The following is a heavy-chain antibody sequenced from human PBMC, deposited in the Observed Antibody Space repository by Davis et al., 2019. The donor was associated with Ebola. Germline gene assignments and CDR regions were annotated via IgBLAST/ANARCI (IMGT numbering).Heavy chain of an antibody. CDR2: INGGNT. CDR3: ARSPNDCSRGICYTAHYFDY. CDR1: GYTFTRYG. J-gene: IGHJ4*02. V-gene: IGHV1-18*01. Sequence: ASVKVSCKASGYTFTRYGITWVRQAPGQGLEWMGWINGGNTHYAQKVQGRVTMTTDTSTSTVYMAMRSLRSDDTAVYFCARSPNDCSRGICYTAHYFDYWGRGTPVTVSS. D-gene: IGHD2-8*01.